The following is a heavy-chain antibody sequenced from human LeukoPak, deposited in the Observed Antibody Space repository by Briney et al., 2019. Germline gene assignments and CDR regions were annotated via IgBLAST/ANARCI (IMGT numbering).Heavy chain of an antibody. CDR3: ARGPATFFDY. CDR2: IYYSGSA. Sequence: PSETLSLTCTVSGGSISSYYWSWIRQPPGKGLEWIGYIYYSGSANYNPSLKSRVTISLDTSNNQFSLKLSSVTAADTAVYYCARGPATFFDYWGQGSLVTVSS. D-gene: IGHD1-26*01. V-gene: IGHV4-59*01. CDR1: GGSISSYY. J-gene: IGHJ4*02.